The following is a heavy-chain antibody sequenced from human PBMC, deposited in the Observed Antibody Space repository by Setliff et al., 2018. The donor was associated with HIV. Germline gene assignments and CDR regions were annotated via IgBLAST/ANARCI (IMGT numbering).Heavy chain of an antibody. D-gene: IGHD3-10*01. CDR1: GFTFDDYA. J-gene: IGHJ5*01. CDR2: INWDGGST. Sequence: GGSLRLSCAASGFTFDDYAMHWVRQSPGKGLEWVSLINWDGGSTYYSDSVKGRFTISRDNNKNSLYLEMNSLRGEDTAFYFCAKASGSGTYFPSPPDSGGHGTLVTVSS. V-gene: IGHV3-43D*03. CDR3: AKASGSGTYFPSPPDS.